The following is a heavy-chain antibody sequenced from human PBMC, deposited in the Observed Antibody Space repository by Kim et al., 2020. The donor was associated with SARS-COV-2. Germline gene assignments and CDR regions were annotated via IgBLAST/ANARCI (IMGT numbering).Heavy chain of an antibody. CDR1: GFTFSSYE. Sequence: GGSLRLSCAASGFTFSSYEMNWVRQAPGKGLEWVSYISSSGSTIYYADSVKGRFIISRDNAKNSLYLQMNSLRAEDTAVYYCASSRGATYYDILTGYPLGYCYYGMDVWGQGTTVTVSS. CDR3: ASSRGATYYDILTGYPLGYCYYGMDV. CDR2: ISSSGSTI. D-gene: IGHD3-9*01. J-gene: IGHJ6*02. V-gene: IGHV3-48*03.